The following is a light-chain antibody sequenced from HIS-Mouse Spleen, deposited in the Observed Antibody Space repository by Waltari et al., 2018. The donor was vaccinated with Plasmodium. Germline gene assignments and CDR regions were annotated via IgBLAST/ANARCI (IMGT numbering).Light chain of an antibody. V-gene: IGLV3-25*03. CDR1: ALPKQY. CDR3: QSADSSGTYWV. CDR2: KDS. J-gene: IGLJ3*02. Sequence: SYELTQPPSVSVSPGQTARITCSGDALPKQYAYWYQQKPGQAPVLGIYKDSERPSGIPERFSGSSSGTTVTLTISGVQAEDDADYYCQSADSSGTYWVFGGGTKLTVL.